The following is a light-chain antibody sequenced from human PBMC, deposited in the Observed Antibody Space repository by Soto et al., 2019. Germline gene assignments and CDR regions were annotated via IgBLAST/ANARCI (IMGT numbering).Light chain of an antibody. CDR2: EVN. Sequence: QSALTQPPSASGSPGQSVTITCTGTSSDVGGYNYVSWYQQHPSKAPKLMISEVNKRPSGVPDRFSGSKSGNTAFLTVSGLQAEDEADYYCSSYSANFWVFGGGTKLTVL. V-gene: IGLV2-8*01. CDR1: SSDVGGYNY. CDR3: SSYSANFWV. J-gene: IGLJ3*02.